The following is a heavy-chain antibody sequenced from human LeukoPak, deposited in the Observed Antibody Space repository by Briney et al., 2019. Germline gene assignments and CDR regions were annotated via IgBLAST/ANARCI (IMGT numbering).Heavy chain of an antibody. CDR1: GFTLSSYW. CDR2: IKQDGTEE. J-gene: IGHJ4*02. CDR3: TRVPAASSRDF. Sequence: PGGSLRLSCAASGFTLSSYWMSWVRQAPGKGLEWVATIKQDGTEENYLDSVKGRFTVSRDIAKNSLYLQMNSLRAEDTAVYYCTRVPAASSRDFWGQGTLVTVSS. D-gene: IGHD6-25*01. V-gene: IGHV3-7*01.